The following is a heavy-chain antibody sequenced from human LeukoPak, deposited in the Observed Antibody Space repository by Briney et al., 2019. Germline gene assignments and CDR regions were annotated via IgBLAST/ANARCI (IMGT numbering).Heavy chain of an antibody. V-gene: IGHV3-33*03. CDR3: ASYVEVATKRHFQH. CDR1: GFXFSSYG. CDR2: IWYDGSKT. Sequence: GGSLRLSCAASGFXFSSYGIHWVRQAPGKGLEWVAVIWYDGSKTYYVDSVKGRFTISRDNSKNTLYLQMNGLRAEDTAVYYCASYVEVATKRHFQHWGQGTLVTVSS. J-gene: IGHJ1*01. D-gene: IGHD5-24*01.